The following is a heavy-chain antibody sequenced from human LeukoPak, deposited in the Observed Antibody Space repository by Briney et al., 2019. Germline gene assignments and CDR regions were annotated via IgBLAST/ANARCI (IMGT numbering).Heavy chain of an antibody. CDR2: INHSGST. J-gene: IGHJ4*02. CDR1: GGSFSGYY. D-gene: IGHD3-3*01. V-gene: IGHV4-34*01. Sequence: SETLSLTCAVYGGSFSGYYWSWIRQPPGKGLEWIGEINHSGSTNYNPSLKSRVTISVDTSKNQFSLKLSSVTAADTAVYYCALTYYDFWSGYYPAYFDYWGQGTLVTVPS. CDR3: ALTYYDFWSGYYPAYFDY.